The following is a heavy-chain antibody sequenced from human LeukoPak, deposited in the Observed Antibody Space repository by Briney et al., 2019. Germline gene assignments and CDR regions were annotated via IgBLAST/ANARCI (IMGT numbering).Heavy chain of an antibody. V-gene: IGHV4-59*08. D-gene: IGHD2-8*02. CDR3: AGHHPRNTVDF. CDR2: ISDIGSI. Sequence: GSLRLSCAASGFTFDDYGMSWIRQPPGKGLEWIAYISDIGSINYNPSLKSRVTISLDTSKNQFSLKLSSVTAADTAVYYCAGHHPRNTVDFWGQGTLVTVSS. CDR1: GFTFDDYG. J-gene: IGHJ4*02.